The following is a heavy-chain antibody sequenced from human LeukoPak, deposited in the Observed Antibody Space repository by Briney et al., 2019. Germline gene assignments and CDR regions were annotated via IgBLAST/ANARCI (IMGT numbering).Heavy chain of an antibody. J-gene: IGHJ4*02. Sequence: GESVKISCRVSGYSFTTYWIGWVRHMPGKGLEWMGIIYPGDSDTRYSPSFQGQVTISADKSISTAYLQWSSLKASDTAMYYCARRWELYYFDYWGQGTLVTVSS. CDR3: ARRWELYYFDY. D-gene: IGHD1-26*01. V-gene: IGHV5-51*01. CDR2: IYPGDSDT. CDR1: GYSFTTYW.